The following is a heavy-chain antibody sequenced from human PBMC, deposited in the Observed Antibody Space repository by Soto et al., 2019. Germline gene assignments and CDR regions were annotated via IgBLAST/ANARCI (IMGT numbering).Heavy chain of an antibody. CDR2: ITNGGGGA. Sequence: EVQLLESGGGLVQPGGSLRLSCAASGFTFSSYVMSWVRQAPGKGLEWVSSITNGGGGAYYADSVKGSFTISRDNSKNTLYLQMNSLRAEDTAVYYCAKDCSGGSCFSGYWGQGTLVTVSS. J-gene: IGHJ4*02. V-gene: IGHV3-23*01. CDR1: GFTFSSYV. CDR3: AKDCSGGSCFSGY. D-gene: IGHD2-15*01.